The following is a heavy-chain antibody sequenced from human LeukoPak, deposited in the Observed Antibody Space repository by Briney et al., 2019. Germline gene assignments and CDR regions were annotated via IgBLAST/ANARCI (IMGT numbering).Heavy chain of an antibody. Sequence: SETLSLTCTVSGGSINTPNYYWGWIRQTPGKGLEWIGNIFYSGGTYYSPSLTSRVTISLDTSRNQFSLKLSSVTAADTAVYYCAREGMLGDYWGQGTLVTVSS. CDR2: IFYSGGT. V-gene: IGHV4-39*07. J-gene: IGHJ4*02. CDR3: AREGMLGDY. D-gene: IGHD2-8*01. CDR1: GGSINTPNYY.